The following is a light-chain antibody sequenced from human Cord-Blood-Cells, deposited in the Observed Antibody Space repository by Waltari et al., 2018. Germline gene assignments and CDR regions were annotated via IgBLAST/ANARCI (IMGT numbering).Light chain of an antibody. J-gene: IGKJ1*01. CDR1: QSVSSN. CDR3: QQYNNWPPT. Sequence: EIVMTPSPATLSVSPGERATLSCRASQSVSSNLPWYQQKPGQAPRPLIYGASTRATGIPARLSGSGSGTEVTLTISSRQSEDFAVYYCQQYNNWPPTFGQGTKVEIK. V-gene: IGKV3-15*01. CDR2: GAS.